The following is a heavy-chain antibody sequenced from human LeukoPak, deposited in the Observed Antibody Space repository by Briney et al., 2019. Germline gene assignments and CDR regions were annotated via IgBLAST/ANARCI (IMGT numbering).Heavy chain of an antibody. CDR3: ARDRSVRGVTMYL. D-gene: IGHD3-10*01. Sequence: TGGSLRLSCAASGFTFSSYSMNWVRQAPGKGLEWVSSISSSSSYIYYADSVKGRFTISRDNAKNSLYLQMNSLRAEDTAVYYCARDRSVRGVTMYLWGQGTLVTVSS. CDR2: ISSSSSYI. V-gene: IGHV3-21*01. J-gene: IGHJ4*02. CDR1: GFTFSSYS.